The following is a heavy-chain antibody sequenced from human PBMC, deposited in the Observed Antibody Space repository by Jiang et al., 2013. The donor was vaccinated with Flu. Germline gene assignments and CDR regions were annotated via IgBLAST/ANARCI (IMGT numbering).Heavy chain of an antibody. Sequence: LVQPGGSLRLSCAASGFTFSSYEMNWVRQAPGKGLEWVSYISSGGSSIYYADSVKGRFTISRDNAKNSLYLQMNSLRVEDTAVYYCAREGYGDYNWFDPWGQGTLVTVSS. CDR1: GFTFSSYE. D-gene: IGHD4-17*01. V-gene: IGHV3-48*03. CDR3: AREGYGDYNWFDP. CDR2: ISSGGSSI. J-gene: IGHJ5*02.